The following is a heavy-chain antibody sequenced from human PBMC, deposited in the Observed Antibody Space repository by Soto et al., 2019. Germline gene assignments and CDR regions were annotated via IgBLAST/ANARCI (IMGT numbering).Heavy chain of an antibody. CDR3: AKVLSAHKTRGPYYFDY. CDR1: GFTFSSYA. D-gene: IGHD3-10*01. CDR2: ISGSGGST. V-gene: IGHV3-23*01. Sequence: PGGSLRLSCAASGFTFSSYAMSWVRQATGKGLEWVSAISGSGGSTYYADSVKGRFTISRDNSKNTLYLQMNSLRAEDTAVYYCAKVLSAHKTRGPYYFDYWGQGTLVTVSS. J-gene: IGHJ4*02.